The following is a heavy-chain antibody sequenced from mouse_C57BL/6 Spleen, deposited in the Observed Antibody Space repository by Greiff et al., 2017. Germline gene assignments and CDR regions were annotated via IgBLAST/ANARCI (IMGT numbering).Heavy chain of an antibody. CDR1: GFSLTSYG. CDR2: IWSGGST. D-gene: IGHD2-3*01. V-gene: IGHV2-2*01. CDR3: ARKGTYDPLYAMDY. Sequence: VMLVESGPGLVQPSQSLSITCTVSGFSLTSYGVHWVRQSPGKGLEWLGVIWSGGSTDYNAAFISRLSISKDNSKSQVFFKMNSLQADDTAIYYCARKGTYDPLYAMDYWGQGTSVTVSS. J-gene: IGHJ4*01.